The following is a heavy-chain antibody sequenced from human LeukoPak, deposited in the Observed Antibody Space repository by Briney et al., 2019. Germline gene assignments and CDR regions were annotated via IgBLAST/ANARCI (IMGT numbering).Heavy chain of an antibody. J-gene: IGHJ2*01. CDR3: ARNPVAGMSWYFDL. D-gene: IGHD6-19*01. V-gene: IGHV3-21*01. Sequence: GGSLRLSCAASGFTFSSYSLNWVRQAPGKGLEWVSSLSKSSEYVKYVDSVEGRFSMSREDARTSVYLQMHNPRAEDTAVYYCARNPVAGMSWYFDLWGRGTQVTVSS. CDR2: LSKSSEYV. CDR1: GFTFSSYS.